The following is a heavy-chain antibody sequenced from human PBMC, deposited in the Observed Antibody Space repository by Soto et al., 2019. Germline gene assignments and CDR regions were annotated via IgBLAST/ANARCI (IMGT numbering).Heavy chain of an antibody. J-gene: IGHJ4*02. CDR3: ARDLHSSSSGQGY. V-gene: IGHV3-11*01. CDR2: ISRSGNSI. D-gene: IGHD6-6*01. CDR1: AFTFSDYN. Sequence: GGSLRLSCAASAFTFSDYNMNWIRQAPGKGLEWVSHISRSGNSIYYVDSVKGRFTISRDNAKNSLYLQMNSLRAEDTAVYYCARDLHSSSSGQGYWGQGTLVTVSS.